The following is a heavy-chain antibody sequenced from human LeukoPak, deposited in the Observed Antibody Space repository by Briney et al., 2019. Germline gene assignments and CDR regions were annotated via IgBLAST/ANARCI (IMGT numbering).Heavy chain of an antibody. CDR3: ARGTSYYASGSYPDFDY. CDR2: VNPNSGNT. Sequence: GPSVKVSCKASGYTFANYEIHWVRQATGQGLEWMAWVNPNSGNTNYAQKFQGRVTVTRNTFISTAYMELGSLGFEDTAVYYCARGTSYYASGSYPDFDYWGQGTLVTVSS. J-gene: IGHJ4*02. D-gene: IGHD3-10*01. V-gene: IGHV1-8*03. CDR1: GYTFANYE.